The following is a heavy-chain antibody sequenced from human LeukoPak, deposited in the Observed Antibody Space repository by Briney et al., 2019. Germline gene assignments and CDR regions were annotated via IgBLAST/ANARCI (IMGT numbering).Heavy chain of an antibody. V-gene: IGHV3-74*01. J-gene: IGHJ5*02. D-gene: IGHD2-15*01. CDR1: GFTFSSYW. CDR2: INSDGSST. Sequence: GGSLRLSCAASGFTFSSYWMHWVRQAPGKGLVWVSRINSDGSSTSYADSVKGRFTISRDNAKNTLYLQMNSLRAEDTAVYYCARDPYCSGGSCYFPNWSDPWGQGILVTVSS. CDR3: ARDPYCSGGSCYFPNWSDP.